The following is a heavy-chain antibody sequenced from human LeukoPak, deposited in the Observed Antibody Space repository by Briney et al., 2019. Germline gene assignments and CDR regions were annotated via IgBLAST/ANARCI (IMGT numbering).Heavy chain of an antibody. J-gene: IGHJ4*02. V-gene: IGHV3-23*01. CDR2: ISGSGGST. Sequence: PGGSLRLSCAASGFTFSSYALTWVRQAPGKGLEWVSGISGSGGSTYYADSVKGRFTVSRDNSKNTLYLQMNSLRAEDTALYYCAKGASNYDFWSGFDNWGQGTLVTVSS. CDR1: GFTFSSYA. CDR3: AKGASNYDFWSGFDN. D-gene: IGHD3-3*01.